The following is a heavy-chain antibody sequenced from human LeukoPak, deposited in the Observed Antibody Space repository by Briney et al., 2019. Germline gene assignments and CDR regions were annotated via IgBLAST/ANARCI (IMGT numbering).Heavy chain of an antibody. J-gene: IGHJ4*02. Sequence: GGSLSLSSAASGFTFSSYEMNWVRQAPGKGREWVSYISSSGSTIYYADSVKGRFTISRDNAKNSLYLQMNSLRAEDTAVYYCARQTRWLQFLDYWGEGTLVTVSS. CDR2: ISSSGSTI. D-gene: IGHD5-24*01. CDR1: GFTFSSYE. V-gene: IGHV3-48*03. CDR3: ARQTRWLQFLDY.